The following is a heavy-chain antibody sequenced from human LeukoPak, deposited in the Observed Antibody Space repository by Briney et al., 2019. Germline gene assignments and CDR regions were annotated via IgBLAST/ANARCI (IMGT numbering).Heavy chain of an antibody. J-gene: IGHJ4*02. Sequence: GASVKASCTASGYTFTSYPISWVRQAPGQGLEWMGWITTYNGNTNYAQKLQGRVTMTTDTSTSTAYMDLRGLRSDDTAVYYCARGYDYGDYVGDFDYWGQGTLVTVSS. CDR1: GYTFTSYP. CDR3: ARGYDYGDYVGDFDY. CDR2: ITTYNGNT. V-gene: IGHV1-18*01. D-gene: IGHD4-17*01.